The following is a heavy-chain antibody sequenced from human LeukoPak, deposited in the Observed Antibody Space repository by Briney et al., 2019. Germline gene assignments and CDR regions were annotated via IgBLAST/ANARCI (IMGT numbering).Heavy chain of an antibody. CDR2: INHSGST. CDR3: ARRYDYVWGSYRPYFDY. J-gene: IGHJ4*02. D-gene: IGHD3-16*02. V-gene: IGHV4-34*01. Sequence: SETLSLTCAVYGGSLSGYYWSWIRQPPGKGLEWIGEINHSGSTNYNPSLKSRVTISVDTSKNQFSLKLSSVTAADTAVYYCARRYDYVWGSYRPYFDYWGQGTLVTVSS. CDR1: GGSLSGYY.